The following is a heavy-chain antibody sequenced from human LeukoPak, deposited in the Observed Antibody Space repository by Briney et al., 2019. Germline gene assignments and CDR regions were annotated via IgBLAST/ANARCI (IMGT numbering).Heavy chain of an antibody. CDR1: GYTFTSYA. CDR3: ARENSITMVRGLDY. V-gene: IGHV7-4-1*02. D-gene: IGHD3-10*01. J-gene: IGHJ4*02. CDR2: INTNTGNP. Sequence: VASVKVSCKASGYTFTSYAMNWVRQAPGQGLEWMGWINTNTGNPTYAQGFTGRFVFSLDTSVSTAYLQISSLKAEDTAVYYCARENSITMVRGLDYWGQGTLVTVSS.